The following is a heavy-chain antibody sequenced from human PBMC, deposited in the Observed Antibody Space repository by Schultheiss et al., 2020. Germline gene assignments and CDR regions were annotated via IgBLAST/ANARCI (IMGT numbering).Heavy chain of an antibody. J-gene: IGHJ3*01. CDR1: GFTVSSNY. CDR3: ARDSRYPDDVFDF. Sequence: GGSLRLSCAASGFTVSSNYMSWVRQAPGKGLEWVSSISSSSSYIYYADSVKGRFTISRDNSKNTLYLQMNSLRGDDTAVYHCARDSRYPDDVFDFWGQGTMVTVSS. V-gene: IGHV3-21*04. D-gene: IGHD3-9*01. CDR2: ISSSSSYI.